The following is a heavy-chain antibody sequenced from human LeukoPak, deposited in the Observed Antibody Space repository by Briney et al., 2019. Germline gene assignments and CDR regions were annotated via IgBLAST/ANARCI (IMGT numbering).Heavy chain of an antibody. CDR1: GGSLSSGNW. CDR3: ARGRKYSSGWLDY. V-gene: IGHV4-4*02. J-gene: IGHJ4*02. CDR2: IYHSGST. D-gene: IGHD6-19*01. Sequence: SETLSLTCAVSGGSLSSGNWWSCVRQPPGKGLEWIGEIYHSGSTNYNPSLKSRVTISVDKSNNQFSLKLRSVTAADTAVYYCARGRKYSSGWLDYWGQGTLVTVSS.